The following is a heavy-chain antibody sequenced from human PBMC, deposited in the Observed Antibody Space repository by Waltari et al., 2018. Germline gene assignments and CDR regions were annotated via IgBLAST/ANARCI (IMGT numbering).Heavy chain of an antibody. J-gene: IGHJ4*02. CDR3: ARDYGDYVDY. CDR2: MSSSSSTI. V-gene: IGHV3-48*01. CDR1: GFTFSSYS. Sequence: EVQLVESGGGLVQPGGSLRLSCAASGFTFSSYSMNWVRQAPGKGLEWVSYMSSSSSTIYYADSVKGRFTISRDNAKNSLYLQMNSLRAEDTAVYYCARDYGDYVDYWGQGTLVTVSS. D-gene: IGHD4-17*01.